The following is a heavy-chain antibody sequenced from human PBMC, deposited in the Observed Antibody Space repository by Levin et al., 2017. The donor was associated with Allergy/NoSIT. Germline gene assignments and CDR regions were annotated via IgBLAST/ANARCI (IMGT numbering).Heavy chain of an antibody. CDR1: GNTFSGFY. CDR2: INPNSGDT. Sequence: MPGGSLRLSCKASGNTFSGFYIHWLRQAPGQGLEWMAWINPNSGDTHYAQNFQGRVTVTRDTSINTAYMEMSSLRDDDTAVYYCARAPGGGGNDFWGQGPLVTVSS. CDR3: ARAPGGGGNDF. V-gene: IGHV1-2*02. J-gene: IGHJ4*02. D-gene: IGHD4-23*01.